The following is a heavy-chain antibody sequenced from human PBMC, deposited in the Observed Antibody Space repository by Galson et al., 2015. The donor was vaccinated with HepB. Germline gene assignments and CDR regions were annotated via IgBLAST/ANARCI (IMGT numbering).Heavy chain of an antibody. J-gene: IGHJ4*02. CDR2: ISTSSDTT. V-gene: IGHV3-48*01. CDR3: ATLGALREVTLLGY. CDR1: GFTFSSYF. D-gene: IGHD3-10*01. Sequence: SLRLSCAASGFTFSSYFMNWVRQAPGKGLEWTSYISTSSDTTLYADSVKGRFTISRDNAKNSLYLQMNSLRAEDTAVYYCATLGALREVTLLGYWGQGTLVTVSS.